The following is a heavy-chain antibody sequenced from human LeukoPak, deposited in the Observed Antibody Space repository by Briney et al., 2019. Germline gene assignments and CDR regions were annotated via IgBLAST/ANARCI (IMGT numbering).Heavy chain of an antibody. CDR3: ARAYYDSSGHYYPFDY. CDR1: GGSFSGYY. CDR2: INHSGST. Sequence: SETLSLTCAVYGGSFSGYYWSWIRQPPGKGLEWIGEINHSGSTNYNPSLKSRVTISVDTSKNQFSLKLSSVTAADTAVYYCARAYYDSSGHYYPFDYWGQGTLVTVSS. V-gene: IGHV4-34*01. J-gene: IGHJ4*02. D-gene: IGHD3-22*01.